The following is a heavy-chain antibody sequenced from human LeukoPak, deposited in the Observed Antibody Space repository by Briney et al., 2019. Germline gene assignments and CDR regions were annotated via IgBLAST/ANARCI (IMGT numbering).Heavy chain of an antibody. CDR2: IYYSGST. Sequence: SEALSLTCTVSGGSISSYYWSWIRQPPGKGLEWIGYIYYSGSTNYNPSLKSRVTISVDTSKNQFSLKLSSVTAAGTAVYYCARSVWSGYRAYYYYMDVWGKGTTVTVSS. CDR1: GGSISSYY. J-gene: IGHJ6*03. V-gene: IGHV4-59*01. D-gene: IGHD3-3*01. CDR3: ARSVWSGYRAYYYYMDV.